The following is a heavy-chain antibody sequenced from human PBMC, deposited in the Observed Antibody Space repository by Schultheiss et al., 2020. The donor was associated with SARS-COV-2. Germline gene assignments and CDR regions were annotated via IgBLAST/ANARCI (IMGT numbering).Heavy chain of an antibody. V-gene: IGHV4-39*01. D-gene: IGHD4-17*01. J-gene: IGHJ6*02. CDR2: IHYRGTT. CDR1: GDSISRNEYY. Sequence: GSLRLSCSVSGDSISRNEYYWAWIRQPPGKGLEWCGSIHYRGTTQYNPSLKSGVTISVDTSKNQFSLQLSSVTAADTAVYYCARGLGAVTTENDGVDVWGQGTTVTVSS. CDR3: ARGLGAVTTENDGVDV.